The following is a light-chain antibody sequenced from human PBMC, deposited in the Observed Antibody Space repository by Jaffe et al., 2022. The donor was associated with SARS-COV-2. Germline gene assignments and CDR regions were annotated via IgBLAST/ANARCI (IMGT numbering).Light chain of an antibody. J-gene: IGLJ3*02. CDR2: DVS. CDR3: SSYTSSSTWV. CDR1: NSDVGGNNY. V-gene: IGLV2-14*03. Sequence: QSALTQPASVSGSPGQSITISCAGTNSDVGGNNYVSWYQQHPGKAPKLIIYDVSDRPSGVSNRFSGSKSGNTASLTISGLQAEDEADYSCSSYTSSSTWVFGGGTKLTVL.